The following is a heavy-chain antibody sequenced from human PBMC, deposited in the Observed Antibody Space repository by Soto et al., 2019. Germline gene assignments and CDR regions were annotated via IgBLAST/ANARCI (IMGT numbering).Heavy chain of an antibody. J-gene: IGHJ3*02. CDR3: ARDVAVSAFDI. V-gene: IGHV4-59*01. D-gene: IGHD6-19*01. Sequence: QVQLQELGPGLVKPSETLSLTCTVSGGSISSYYWSWIRQPPGKGLEWIGYIYYSGSTNYNPSLKSRVTISVDTSKNQFSLKLSSVTAADTAVYYCARDVAVSAFDIWGQGTMVTVSS. CDR1: GGSISSYY. CDR2: IYYSGST.